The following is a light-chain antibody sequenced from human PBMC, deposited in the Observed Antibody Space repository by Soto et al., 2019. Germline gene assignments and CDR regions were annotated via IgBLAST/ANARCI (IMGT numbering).Light chain of an antibody. CDR3: SSYTSISTLYV. V-gene: IGLV2-14*01. J-gene: IGLJ1*01. Sequence: QSVLTQPASVSGSPGQSITISCTGTNSDVGGYNYVSWYQQHPGKAPELMIYEVSHRPSGVSNRFSGSKSGNTASLTISGLQAEDEADYYCSSYTSISTLYVFGTGTRSPS. CDR1: NSDVGGYNY. CDR2: EVS.